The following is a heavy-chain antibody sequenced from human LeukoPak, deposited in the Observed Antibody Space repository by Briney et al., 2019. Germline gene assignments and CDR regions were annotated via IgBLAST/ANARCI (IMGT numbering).Heavy chain of an antibody. J-gene: IGHJ4*02. D-gene: IGHD4-17*01. CDR1: GFSFSDAW. CDR2: INHNGNVN. V-gene: IGHV3-7*03. CDR3: ITATVTTSIFDY. Sequence: GGSLRLSCAASGFSFSDAWMNWVRQAPGKGLEWVASINHNGNVNYYVDSVKGRFTISRDNAKNTLYLQMNSLRAEDTAVYYCITATVTTSIFDYWGQGTLVTVSS.